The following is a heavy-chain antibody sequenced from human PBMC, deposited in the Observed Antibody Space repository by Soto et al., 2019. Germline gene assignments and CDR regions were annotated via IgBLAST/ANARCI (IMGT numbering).Heavy chain of an antibody. CDR1: GFTFSSYA. J-gene: IGHJ4*02. V-gene: IGHV3-23*01. Sequence: SGWSLRLSCAASGFTFSSYAMSWVRQAPGKGLEWVSAISGSGGSTYYADSVKGRFTISRDNSKNTLYLQMNSLRAEDTAVYYCAKDLRNVDGTVIGYYFDDWGQGSLVTVSS. CDR2: ISGSGGST. CDR3: AKDLRNVDGTVIGYYFDD. D-gene: IGHD6-19*01.